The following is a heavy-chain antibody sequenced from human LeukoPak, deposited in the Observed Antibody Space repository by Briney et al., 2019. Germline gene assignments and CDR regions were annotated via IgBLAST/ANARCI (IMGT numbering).Heavy chain of an antibody. V-gene: IGHV3-7*05. CDR1: GFTFSNYW. Sequence: GGSLRPSCAASGFTFSNYWMSWVRQAPGKGPEWVANIDLDGSERYYVDSVKGRFTISRDNTNNSLYLQLNSLRVEDTAVYYCARDPTGNDAFDIWGQGTRVTVSS. CDR3: ARDPTGNDAFDI. J-gene: IGHJ3*02. D-gene: IGHD1-1*01. CDR2: IDLDGSER.